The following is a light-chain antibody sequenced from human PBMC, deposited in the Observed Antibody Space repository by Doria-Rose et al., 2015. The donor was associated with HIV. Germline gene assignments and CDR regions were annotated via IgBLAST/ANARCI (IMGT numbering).Light chain of an antibody. CDR2: GAS. Sequence: VLTQSPESLGMSLGERATLNCKSNQSLLYTSKNYLAWYQQKPGQPPKLLIYGASTRQSGVPARFSGSGSGTDFTLTISSLEAEDVAVYYCQQYYDTPSFGPGTTVDIK. CDR3: QQYYDTPS. V-gene: IGKV4-1*01. CDR1: QSLLYTSKNY. J-gene: IGKJ3*01.